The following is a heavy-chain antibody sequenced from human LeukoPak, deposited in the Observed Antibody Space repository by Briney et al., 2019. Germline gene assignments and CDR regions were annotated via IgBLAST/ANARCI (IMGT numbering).Heavy chain of an antibody. CDR3: AREDYYYDSGIDY. D-gene: IGHD3-22*01. V-gene: IGHV3-48*01. J-gene: IGHJ4*02. CDR2: ISSSSSTI. CDR1: GFTFSSYS. Sequence: PGGSLRLSCAASGFTFSSYSMNWVRQAPGKGLEWVSYISSSSSTIYYADSVKGRFTISRDNAKNSLYLQMNSLRAEDTAVYYCAREDYYYDSGIDYWGQGTLVTVSS.